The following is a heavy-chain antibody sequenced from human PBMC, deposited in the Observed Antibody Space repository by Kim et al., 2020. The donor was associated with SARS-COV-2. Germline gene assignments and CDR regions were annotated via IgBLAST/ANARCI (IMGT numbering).Heavy chain of an antibody. J-gene: IGHJ6*02. CDR3: AKDGYYDFWSGYEENYYYGMDV. V-gene: IGHV3-30*18. CDR1: GFTFSSYG. Sequence: GGSLRLSCAASGFTFSSYGMHWVRQAPGKGLEWVAVISYDGSNKYYADSVKGRFTISRDNSKNTLYLQMNSLRAEDTAVYYCAKDGYYDFWSGYEENYYYGMDVWGQGTTVTVSS. CDR2: ISYDGSNK. D-gene: IGHD3-3*01.